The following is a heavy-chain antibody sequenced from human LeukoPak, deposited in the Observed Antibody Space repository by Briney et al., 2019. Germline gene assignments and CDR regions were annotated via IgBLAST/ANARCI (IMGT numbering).Heavy chain of an antibody. Sequence: GGSLRLSXAASGFTFCSYAMSWVRQTPGKGLEWPSAISGSGGSTYYADSVKGRFTISRDNSKNTLYLQMNSLRAEDTAVYYCAKGSTVTNYDYWGQGTLVTVSS. V-gene: IGHV3-23*01. D-gene: IGHD4-17*01. CDR1: GFTFCSYA. J-gene: IGHJ4*02. CDR3: AKGSTVTNYDY. CDR2: ISGSGGST.